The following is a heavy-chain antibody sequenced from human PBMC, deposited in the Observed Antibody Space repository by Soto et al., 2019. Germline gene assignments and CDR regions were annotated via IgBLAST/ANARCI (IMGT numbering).Heavy chain of an antibody. CDR3: TRRESGACDX. CDR1: GFTFRDYY. CDR2: ISHSGKTI. J-gene: IGHJ3*01. Sequence: PEGSLRLSCATSGFTFRDYYFSWIRQAPGKGLEGISYISHSGKTIYYADSVKGRFTISRDDAKNTLYLQMNSLRAEDTAMYYCTRRESGACDXWGHGTRVTVS. V-gene: IGHV3-11*01.